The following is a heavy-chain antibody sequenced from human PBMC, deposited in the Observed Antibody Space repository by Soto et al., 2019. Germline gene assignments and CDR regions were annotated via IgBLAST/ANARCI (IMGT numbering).Heavy chain of an antibody. CDR3: ARDHYDSSGYYAPLDY. CDR1: GFTFSSYS. Sequence: EVQLVESGGGLVQPGGSLRLSCAASGFTFSSYSMNWVRQAPGKGLEWVSYISSSSSTIYYADSVKGRFTISRDNAKNSLYLQMNSLRAEDTAVYYCARDHYDSSGYYAPLDYWGQGTLVTVSS. D-gene: IGHD3-22*01. V-gene: IGHV3-48*01. J-gene: IGHJ4*02. CDR2: ISSSSSTI.